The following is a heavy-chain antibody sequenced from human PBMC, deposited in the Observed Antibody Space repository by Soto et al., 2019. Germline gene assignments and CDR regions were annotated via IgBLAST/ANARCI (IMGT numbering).Heavy chain of an antibody. D-gene: IGHD3-16*01. V-gene: IGHV3-7*01. J-gene: IGHJ4*02. CDR2: IKQDGSEN. Sequence: VGSLRLSCAASGFIFSNYWMTWGRQAAGEGLEWVARIKQDGSENYYADSVKGRFTISTDNAKNSLYLQISSLRAEDTAFYYCARDLAFGGVVYSFGSWGLGTLVTVSS. CDR1: GFIFSNYW. CDR3: ARDLAFGGVVYSFGS.